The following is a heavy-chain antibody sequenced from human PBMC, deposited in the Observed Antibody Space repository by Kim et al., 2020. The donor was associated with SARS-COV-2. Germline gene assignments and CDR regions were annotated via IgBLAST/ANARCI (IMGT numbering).Heavy chain of an antibody. V-gene: IGHV4-39*01. CDR3: AGLSIFHYGESQSYFGD. CDR2: FYQSGST. Sequence: SETLSLTCTVSGASISSSDYYWGWIRQSPGKGLEWIANFYQSGSTYYNPSLKSRVTMSVDTSNSQFSLKVNSVTAADTAVYFCAGLSIFHYGESQSYFGDWGRGTLVTVSS. D-gene: IGHD3-3*01. J-gene: IGHJ4*02. CDR1: GASISSSDYY.